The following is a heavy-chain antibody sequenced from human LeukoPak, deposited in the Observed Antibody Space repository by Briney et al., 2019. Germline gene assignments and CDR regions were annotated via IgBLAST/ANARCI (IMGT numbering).Heavy chain of an antibody. CDR2: IYYSGST. V-gene: IGHV4-59*12. CDR1: GGSISSYY. J-gene: IGHJ6*02. Sequence: SETLSLTCTVSGGSISSYYWSWIRQPPGKGLEGIGYIYYSGSTNYNPSLKSRVTISVDTSKNQFSLKLSSVTAADTAVYYCARVWRIAAAGTAQPTATGDGMDVWGQGTTVTVSS. CDR3: ARVWRIAAAGTAQPTATGDGMDV. D-gene: IGHD6-13*01.